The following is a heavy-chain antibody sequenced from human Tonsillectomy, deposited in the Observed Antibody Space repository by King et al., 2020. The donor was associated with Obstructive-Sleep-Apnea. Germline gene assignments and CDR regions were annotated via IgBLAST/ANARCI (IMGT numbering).Heavy chain of an antibody. CDR2: IYYSGST. CDR1: GGSISSSSYY. Sequence: QLQESGTGLEKPSETLSLTCTVSGGSISSSSYYWGWIRQPPGKGLEWIGSIYYSGSTYYNPSLKSRVTISGDTCKKQFSLKLDSVTAADTAVYYCASAPRHYDFWSGYSGTTFFDYWGQGTLVTVSS. J-gene: IGHJ4*02. V-gene: IGHV4-39*07. D-gene: IGHD3-3*01. CDR3: ASAPRHYDFWSGYSGTTFFDY.